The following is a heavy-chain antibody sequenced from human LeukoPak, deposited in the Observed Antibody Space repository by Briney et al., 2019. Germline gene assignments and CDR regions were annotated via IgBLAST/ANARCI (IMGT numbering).Heavy chain of an antibody. CDR1: GFTFSSYA. D-gene: IGHD3-22*01. V-gene: IGHV3-23*01. J-gene: IGHJ3*02. CDR2: ISGSGDST. CDR3: AKVDYPDSGGYYLGAFDI. Sequence: PGGSLRLSCAASGFTFSSYAMTWVRQAPGKGLEWVSGISGSGDSTCYADSVKGRFTISRDNSKNTLFLHINSLRAEDAAVYYCAKVDYPDSGGYYLGAFDIWGQGTTVTVSS.